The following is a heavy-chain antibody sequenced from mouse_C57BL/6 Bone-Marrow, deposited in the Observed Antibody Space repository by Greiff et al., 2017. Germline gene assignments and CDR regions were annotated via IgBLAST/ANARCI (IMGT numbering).Heavy chain of an antibody. V-gene: IGHV1-19*01. CDR3: ADSNYGVAY. J-gene: IGHJ3*01. Sequence: VQLQQSGPVLVKPGASVKMSCKASGYTFTDYYMNWVKQSHGKSLEWIGVINPYNGGTSYNQKFKGKATLTVDKSSSTAYMELNSLTSEDSAVYYCADSNYGVAYWGQGTLVTVSA. D-gene: IGHD2-5*01. CDR1: GYTFTDYY. CDR2: INPYNGGT.